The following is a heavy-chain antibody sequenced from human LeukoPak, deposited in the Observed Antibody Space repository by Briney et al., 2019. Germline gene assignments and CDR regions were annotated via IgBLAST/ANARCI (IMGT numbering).Heavy chain of an antibody. D-gene: IGHD3-10*01. J-gene: IGHJ6*02. Sequence: PSQTLSLTCTVSGGSISSGGYYWSWIRQHPGKGLEWIGYIYYSGSTYYNPSLKSRVTISVYTSKNQFSLKLSSVTAADTAVYCCARDTRAPGYYYGMDVWGQGTTVTVSS. V-gene: IGHV4-31*03. CDR1: GGSISSGGYY. CDR3: ARDTRAPGYYYGMDV. CDR2: IYYSGST.